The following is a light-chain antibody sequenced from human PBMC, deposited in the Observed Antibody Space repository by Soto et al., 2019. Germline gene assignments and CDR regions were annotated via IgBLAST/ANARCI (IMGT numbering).Light chain of an antibody. V-gene: IGKV4-1*01. CDR3: HQFYNFPQT. CDR1: LMILYNSNNKSY. J-gene: IGKJ1*01. CDR2: WAS. Sequence: DIVITQSPDSLAVSLGDSATINCSSILMILYNSNNKSYLGWYQQKPGQPPKLLIYWASTRESGVPDRFSGSGSGTDFTLTISSLQAEDVAVYYCHQFYNFPQTFGRGTKVDIK.